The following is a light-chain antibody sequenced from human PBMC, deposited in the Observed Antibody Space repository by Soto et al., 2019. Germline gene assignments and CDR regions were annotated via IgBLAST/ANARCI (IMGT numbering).Light chain of an antibody. CDR2: DVT. CDR1: SSDVGGYNY. V-gene: IGLV2-11*01. J-gene: IGLJ1*01. CDR3: CSYAGSYTYV. Sequence: QSALTQPRSVSGSPGQSVTICCTGTSSDVGGYNYVSWYQHHPGKAPKLMIYDVTKRPSGVRDRFSASKSGNTASLTISGLQAEDEADYYCCSYAGSYTYVFGTGTKVTVL.